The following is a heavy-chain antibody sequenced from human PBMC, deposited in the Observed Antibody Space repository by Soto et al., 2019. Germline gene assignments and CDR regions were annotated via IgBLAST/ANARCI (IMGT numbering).Heavy chain of an antibody. CDR3: ARVVHGSGSYSMGNHHYYYYMDV. Sequence: SETLSLTCTVSGGSISSYYWSWIRQPPGKGLEWIGYIYYSGSTNYNPSLKSRVTISVDTSKNQFSLKLSSVTAADTAVYYCARVVHGSGSYSMGNHHYYYYMDVWGKGTTVTVSS. CDR1: GGSISSYY. D-gene: IGHD3-10*01. J-gene: IGHJ6*03. CDR2: IYYSGST. V-gene: IGHV4-59*01.